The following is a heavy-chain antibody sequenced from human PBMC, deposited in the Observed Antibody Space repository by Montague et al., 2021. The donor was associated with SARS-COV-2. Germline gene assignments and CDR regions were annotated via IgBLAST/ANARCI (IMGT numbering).Heavy chain of an antibody. V-gene: IGHV2-70*04. Sequence: PALVTPTQTLTLTCTLSGFSLSTSGMRASWIHQPPGKALEWLARIDWDDDKFYSTSLKTRLTISKDTSKNQVVLTMTNMDPVDTATYYCARSYYDILTNYYDAFDIWGQGTMVTGSS. CDR1: GFSLSTSGMR. CDR2: IDWDDDK. CDR3: ARSYYDILTNYYDAFDI. J-gene: IGHJ3*02. D-gene: IGHD3-9*01.